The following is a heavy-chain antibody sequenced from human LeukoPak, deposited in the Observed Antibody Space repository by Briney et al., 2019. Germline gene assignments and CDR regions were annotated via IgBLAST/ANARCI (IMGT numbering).Heavy chain of an antibody. Sequence: SETLSLTCTVSGGSISSYYWSWIRQTAGKGLEWIGCLSTSGTTNYNPSLKSRVTMSVDTSKNQFSLNLTSVTAADTAVYYCARARGQSGVDYWGQGTLVTVSS. CDR3: ARARGQSGVDY. V-gene: IGHV4-4*07. D-gene: IGHD3-10*01. CDR2: LSTSGTT. CDR1: GGSISSYY. J-gene: IGHJ4*02.